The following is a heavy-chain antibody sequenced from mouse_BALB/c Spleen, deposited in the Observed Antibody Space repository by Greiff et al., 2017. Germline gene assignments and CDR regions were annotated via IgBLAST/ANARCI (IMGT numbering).Heavy chain of an antibody. J-gene: IGHJ1*01. CDR2: ISSGSSTI. CDR3: ARDSGYDDGYFDV. CDR1: GFTFSSFG. V-gene: IGHV5-17*02. Sequence: EVKLMESGGGLVQPGGSRKLSCAASGFTFSSFGMHWVRQAPEKGLEWVAYISSGSSTIYYADTVKGRFTISRDNPKNTLFLQMTSLRSEDTAMYYCARDSGYDDGYFDVWGAGTTVTVSS. D-gene: IGHD3-2*02.